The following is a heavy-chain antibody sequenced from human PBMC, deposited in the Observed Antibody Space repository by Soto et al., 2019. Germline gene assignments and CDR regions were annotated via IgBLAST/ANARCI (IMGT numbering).Heavy chain of an antibody. D-gene: IGHD2-8*01. CDR3: TTLGYYSDSFPTFDY. V-gene: IGHV3-15*01. CDR1: GFSFSNVW. J-gene: IGHJ4*02. Sequence: EVQLVESGGGLVKPGGSLRLSCAASGFSFSNVWMTWVRQAPGKGLEWVGRIKAKSDGGTIDYGAPVKGRFTISRDDSKNTLYLQMSSLKTEDTALYYCTTLGYYSDSFPTFDYWGQGTLVTVSS. CDR2: IKAKSDGGTI.